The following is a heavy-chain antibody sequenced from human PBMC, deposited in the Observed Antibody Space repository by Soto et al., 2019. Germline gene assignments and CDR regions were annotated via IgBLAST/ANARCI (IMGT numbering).Heavy chain of an antibody. V-gene: IGHV4-39*01. CDR3: ARHADTSGYDPAFHM. CDR2: IYYSGNT. Sequence: QLQLQESGPGLVKPSETLSLTCTVSGGSVSSCCYYWGWIRQPPGRGLEWIGSIYYSGNTYYNPSLKSRVTISVDTSKNQFSLKLNSMTAADTAVYFCARHADTSGYDPAFHMWGQGTVVTVSS. D-gene: IGHD3-22*01. CDR1: GGSVSSCCYY. J-gene: IGHJ3*02.